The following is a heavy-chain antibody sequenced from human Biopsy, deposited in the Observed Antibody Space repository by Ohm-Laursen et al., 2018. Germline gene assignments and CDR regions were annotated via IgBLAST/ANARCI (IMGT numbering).Heavy chain of an antibody. CDR2: VHHDGRA. Sequence: SETLSLTCAVYGGTYSGYYWSWIRQPPGKGLEWIGEVHHDGRANYNPSLKSRVTISGDMSKKQFSLKLIGVTAADTAVYYCARFIVPSLHCSNGVCPIRWFDPWGQGTLVTVFS. V-gene: IGHV4-34*01. CDR1: GGTYSGYY. D-gene: IGHD2-2*01. CDR3: ARFIVPSLHCSNGVCPIRWFDP. J-gene: IGHJ5*02.